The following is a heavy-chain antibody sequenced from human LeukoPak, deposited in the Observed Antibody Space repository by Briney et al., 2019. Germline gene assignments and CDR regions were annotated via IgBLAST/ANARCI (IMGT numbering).Heavy chain of an antibody. CDR1: GGSFSGYY. CDR2: INHSGST. J-gene: IGHJ4*02. Sequence: PSETLSLTCAVYGGSFSGYYWSWIRQPPGKGLEWIGEINHSGSTNYNPSLKSRVTISVDTSKNQFSLKLSSVTAADTAEYYCARAPGRWLQSSPFDYWGQGTLVTVSS. D-gene: IGHD5-24*01. V-gene: IGHV4-34*01. CDR3: ARAPGRWLQSSPFDY.